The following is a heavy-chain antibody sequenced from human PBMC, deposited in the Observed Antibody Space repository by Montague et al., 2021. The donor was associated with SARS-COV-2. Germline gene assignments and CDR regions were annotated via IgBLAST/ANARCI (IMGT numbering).Heavy chain of an antibody. V-gene: IGHV4-59*08. CDR1: GASIMGYH. J-gene: IGHJ4*02. D-gene: IGHD3-10*01. CDR3: ARFFRVGTSSAFDR. Sequence: SETRSLTCGVSGASIMGYHWSWVRKPPGRGLEWIGDVRDTGTTNYNPSLHNRITISIDTSEGQFSLRLTSVTAADTAVYYCARFFRVGTSSAFDRWGQGIPVTVSS. CDR2: VRDTGTT.